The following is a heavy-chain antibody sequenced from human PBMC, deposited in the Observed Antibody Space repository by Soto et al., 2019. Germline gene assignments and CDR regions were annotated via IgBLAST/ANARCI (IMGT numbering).Heavy chain of an antibody. D-gene: IGHD3-22*01. J-gene: IGHJ4*02. CDR3: AKNPGYYYDSTGYHFDY. CDR2: ISYGGGTT. V-gene: IGHV3-23*01. CDR1: GFTCRNYG. Sequence: PGRSLRLSCAASGFTCRNYGMNWVRQAPGKGLEWVSAISYGGGTTYYADSVKGRFTISRDNSKNTLYLQMNSLRAEDTAVYYCAKNPGYYYDSTGYHFDYWGQGPLVTVSS.